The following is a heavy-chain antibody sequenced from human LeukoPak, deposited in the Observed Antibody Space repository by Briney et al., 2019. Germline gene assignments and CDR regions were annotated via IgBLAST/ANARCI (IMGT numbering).Heavy chain of an antibody. D-gene: IGHD4-23*01. J-gene: IGHJ5*02. Sequence: SVKVSCKASGYTFTSYGISWVRQAPGQGLEWMGGIIPIFGTANYAQKFQGRVTFTRDTSISTAYMELRSLTSEDTAVYYCARDYGGSSGWFDPWGQGTLVTVSS. CDR3: ARDYGGSSGWFDP. CDR2: IIPIFGTA. CDR1: GYTFTSYG. V-gene: IGHV1-69*05.